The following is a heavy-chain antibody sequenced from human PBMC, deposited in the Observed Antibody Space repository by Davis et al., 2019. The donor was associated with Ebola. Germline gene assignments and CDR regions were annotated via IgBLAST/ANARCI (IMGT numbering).Heavy chain of an antibody. J-gene: IGHJ4*02. V-gene: IGHV1-18*01. Sequence: ASVKVSCKASGYTFTSYGISWVRQAPGQGLEWMGWISAYNGNTNYAQKLQGRVTMTTDTSTSTAYMELRSLRSDDTAVYYCARGDCSGGSCYSFDYWGQGTLVTVSS. CDR1: GYTFTSYG. D-gene: IGHD2-15*01. CDR3: ARGDCSGGSCYSFDY. CDR2: ISAYNGNT.